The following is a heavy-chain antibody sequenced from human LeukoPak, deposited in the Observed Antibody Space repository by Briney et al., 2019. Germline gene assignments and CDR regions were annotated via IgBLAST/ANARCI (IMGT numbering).Heavy chain of an antibody. J-gene: IGHJ4*02. D-gene: IGHD2-15*01. Sequence: GGSLRLSCVASGFTVSSNSMNWVRQAPGKGLEWDSILFSGGSALYADSVKGRFTISRDNSKNTLYLQMNSLRAEDTAVYYCARFHRGWYFDYWGQGTLVTVSS. V-gene: IGHV3-53*01. CDR2: LFSGGSA. CDR1: GFTVSSNS. CDR3: ARFHRGWYFDY.